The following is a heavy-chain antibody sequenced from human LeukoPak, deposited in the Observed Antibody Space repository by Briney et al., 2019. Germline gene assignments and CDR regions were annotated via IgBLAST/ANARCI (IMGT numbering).Heavy chain of an antibody. D-gene: IGHD3-10*01. CDR3: AKHVSGSLFYFDY. J-gene: IGHJ4*02. V-gene: IGHV3-23*01. CDR1: GFTFRNCA. Sequence: GGSLRLSCAASGFTFRNCAMSWVRQAPGKGLEWVSGISGTGYNTYYADSVKGRFTISRDNSKDTLYLQMNSLGAEDTAVYYCAKHVSGSLFYFDYWGQRTLVTVSS. CDR2: ISGTGYNT.